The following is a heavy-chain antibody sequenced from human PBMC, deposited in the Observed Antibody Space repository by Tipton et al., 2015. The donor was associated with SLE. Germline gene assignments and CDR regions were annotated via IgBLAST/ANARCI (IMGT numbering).Heavy chain of an antibody. CDR2: IYYSGST. D-gene: IGHD5-18*01. CDR3: ARVATAMVLDY. CDR1: GGSISSHY. V-gene: IGHV4-59*08. J-gene: IGHJ4*02. Sequence: TLSLTCTVSGGSISSHYWSWIRQPPGKGLEWIGYIYYSGSTNYNPSLKSRVTISVDASKNQFSLKLSSVTAADTAVYYCARVATAMVLDYWGQGTLVTVSS.